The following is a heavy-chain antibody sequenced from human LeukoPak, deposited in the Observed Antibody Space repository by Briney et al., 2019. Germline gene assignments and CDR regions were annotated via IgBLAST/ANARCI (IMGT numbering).Heavy chain of an antibody. CDR2: ISYDGSNK. J-gene: IGHJ6*04. D-gene: IGHD2-2*01. Sequence: GRSLRLSCAASGFTFSSYGMHWVRQAPGKGLEWVAVISYDGSNKYYADSVKGRFTISRDNSKNTLYLQMNSLRAEDTAVYYCAKGVVPAALDYYYGMVVWGKGTTVTVSS. CDR1: GFTFSSYG. CDR3: AKGVVPAALDYYYGMVV. V-gene: IGHV3-30*18.